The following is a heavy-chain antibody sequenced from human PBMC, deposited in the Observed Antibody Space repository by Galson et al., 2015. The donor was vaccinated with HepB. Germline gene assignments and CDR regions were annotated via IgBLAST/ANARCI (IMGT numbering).Heavy chain of an antibody. J-gene: IGHJ5*02. Sequence: SLRLSCAASGFTFSSYSMNWVRQAPGKGLEWVSYISSSSSTIYYADSVKGRFTISRDNAKNSLYLQMNSLRDEDTAVYYCARDLYSSGSYYSFDWFDPWGQGTLVTVSS. D-gene: IGHD3-10*01. CDR3: ARDLYSSGSYYSFDWFDP. CDR1: GFTFSSYS. CDR2: ISSSSSTI. V-gene: IGHV3-48*02.